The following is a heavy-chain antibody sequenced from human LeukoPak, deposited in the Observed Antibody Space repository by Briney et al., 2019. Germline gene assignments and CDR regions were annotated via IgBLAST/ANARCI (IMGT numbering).Heavy chain of an antibody. Sequence: GGSLRLSCEASGFTFNTYSMNWARQAPGKGLEWVSSIDSSGGYMFYADSVKGRFIISRDNAKDSLYLQMNSLRAEDTAVYYCARGLDNYGYKFDYWGQGTLVTVSS. J-gene: IGHJ4*02. D-gene: IGHD5-18*01. CDR3: ARGLDNYGYKFDY. CDR2: IDSSGGYM. CDR1: GFTFNTYS. V-gene: IGHV3-21*06.